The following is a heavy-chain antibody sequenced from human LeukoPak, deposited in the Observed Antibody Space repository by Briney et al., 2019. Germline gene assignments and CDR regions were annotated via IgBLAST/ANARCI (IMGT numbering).Heavy chain of an antibody. Sequence: GGSLRLSCAASGFTFSSYSMNWVCQAPGKGLEWVSYISSSSSTIYYADSVKGRFTISRDNAKNSLYLQMNSLRDEDTAVYYCARGNPYDSSGYGMDVWGQGTTVTVSS. CDR3: ARGNPYDSSGYGMDV. J-gene: IGHJ6*02. D-gene: IGHD3-22*01. CDR2: ISSSSSTI. V-gene: IGHV3-48*02. CDR1: GFTFSSYS.